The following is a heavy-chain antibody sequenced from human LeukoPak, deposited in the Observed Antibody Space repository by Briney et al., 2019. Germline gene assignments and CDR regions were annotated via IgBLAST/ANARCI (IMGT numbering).Heavy chain of an antibody. Sequence: GGSLRLSCAASGFTFSSYSMNWVRQAPGKGLEWVSSISSSSSYIYYADSVKGRFTISRDNAKNSLYLQMNSLRAEDTAVYYCARGGYSYGDTLYYFDYWGQGTLVTVSS. CDR1: GFTFSSYS. V-gene: IGHV3-21*01. CDR2: ISSSSSYI. CDR3: ARGGYSYGDTLYYFDY. D-gene: IGHD5-18*01. J-gene: IGHJ4*02.